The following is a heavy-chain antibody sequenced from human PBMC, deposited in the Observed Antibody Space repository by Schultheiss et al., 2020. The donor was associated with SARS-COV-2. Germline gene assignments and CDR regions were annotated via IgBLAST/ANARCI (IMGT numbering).Heavy chain of an antibody. D-gene: IGHD6-19*01. V-gene: IGHV3-53*01. CDR1: GFTVSSNY. Sequence: GGSLRLSCAASGFTVSSNYMSWVRQAPGKGLEWVSVIYSGGSTYYADSVKGRFTISRDNSKNTLYLQMNSLRAEDTAVYYCARNSGSSSGWYDYYYYGMDVWGQGTTVTVSS. J-gene: IGHJ6*02. CDR3: ARNSGSSSGWYDYYYYGMDV. CDR2: IYSGGST.